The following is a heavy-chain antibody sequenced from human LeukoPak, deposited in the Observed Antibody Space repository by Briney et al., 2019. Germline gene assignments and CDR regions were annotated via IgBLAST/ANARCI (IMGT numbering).Heavy chain of an antibody. D-gene: IGHD7-27*01. CDR3: ARSPEKLGGA. CDR1: GGSISSYY. Sequence: PSETLSLTCTVSGGSISSYYWSWIRQPPGKGLEWIGYIYYSGSTNYNPSLKSRVTISVDTSKNQFSLKLSSVTAADTAVYYCARSPEKLGGAWGRGTLVTVSS. J-gene: IGHJ2*01. V-gene: IGHV4-59*01. CDR2: IYYSGST.